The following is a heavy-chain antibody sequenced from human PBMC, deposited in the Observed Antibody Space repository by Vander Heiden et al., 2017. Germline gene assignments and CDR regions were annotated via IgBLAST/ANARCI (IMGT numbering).Heavy chain of an antibody. Sequence: QVQLVQSGAEVKKPGSSVKVSCKTSGDTFSRYNIMWVRQAPGQGLEWMGGIIPVFGATNYAQKFQGRVTITLDNFKTTTYMELSSLKSEDTAVYYCERDLDGDYPGDGSDYWGQGTLVTVSS. V-gene: IGHV1-69*06. CDR2: IIPVFGAT. J-gene: IGHJ4*02. CDR1: GDTFSRYN. CDR3: ERDLDGDYPGDGSDY. D-gene: IGHD4-17*01.